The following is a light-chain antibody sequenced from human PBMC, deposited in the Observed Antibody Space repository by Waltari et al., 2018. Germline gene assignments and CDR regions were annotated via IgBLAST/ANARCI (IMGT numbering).Light chain of an antibody. Sequence: SYELTQPSSVSVSPGQTARITCPGDVLAKKKYARWFQQKPGQAPVLVIYKDSERPSGIPERFSGSSSGTTVTLTISGAQVEDEADYYCYSAADNNGGVFGTGTKVTVL. CDR2: KDS. V-gene: IGLV3-27*01. J-gene: IGLJ1*01. CDR3: YSAADNNGGV. CDR1: VLAKKKY.